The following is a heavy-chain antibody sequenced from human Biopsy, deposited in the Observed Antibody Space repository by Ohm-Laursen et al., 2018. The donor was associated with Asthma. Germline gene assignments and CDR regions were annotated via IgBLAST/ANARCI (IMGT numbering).Heavy chain of an antibody. D-gene: IGHD2-2*01. CDR1: GGTFNTYV. Sequence: ASVKVSCKSLGGTFNTYVIGWVRQAPGQGLEWMGGINSVFGTTTYPQKFQDGVTITADDSTSTVYMELSSLRSEDTAVYYCARKAGSCISRTCYSLDFWGQGILVTFSS. J-gene: IGHJ4*02. CDR3: ARKAGSCISRTCYSLDF. V-gene: IGHV1-69*13. CDR2: INSVFGTT.